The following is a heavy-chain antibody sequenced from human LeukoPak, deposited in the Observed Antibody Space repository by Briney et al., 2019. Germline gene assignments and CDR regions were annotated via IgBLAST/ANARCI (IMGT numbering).Heavy chain of an antibody. Sequence: TSETLSLTCTVSGGSISSYYWSWIRQPAGKGLEWIGRIYTSGSTNYNPSLKSRVTMSVDTSKNQFSLKLSSVTAADAAVYYCAGSSGYYSFDYWGQGTLVTVSS. J-gene: IGHJ4*02. V-gene: IGHV4-4*07. CDR3: AGSSGYYSFDY. CDR2: IYTSGST. CDR1: GGSISSYY. D-gene: IGHD3-22*01.